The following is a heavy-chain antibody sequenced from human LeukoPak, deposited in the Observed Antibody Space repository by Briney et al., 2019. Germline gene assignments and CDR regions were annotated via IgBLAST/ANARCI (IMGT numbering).Heavy chain of an antibody. CDR1: GFTFSSYW. D-gene: IGHD4-11*01. Sequence: PGGSLRLSCAASGFTFSSYWISWVRQAPGKGLEWVSSISSGSTYIYYADSVKGRFTISRDNAKNSLYLQMNSLRAEDTAVYYCARGRTSGGMTTDIDYWGQGTLVTVSS. CDR3: ARGRTSGGMTTDIDY. V-gene: IGHV3-21*01. J-gene: IGHJ4*02. CDR2: ISSGSTYI.